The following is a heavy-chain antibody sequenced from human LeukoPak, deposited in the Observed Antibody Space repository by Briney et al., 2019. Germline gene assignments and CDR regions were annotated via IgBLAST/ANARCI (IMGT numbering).Heavy chain of an antibody. D-gene: IGHD6-13*01. J-gene: IGHJ4*02. CDR3: ARRGTSSSWAHFDY. CDR2: IKQDGSEK. Sequence: GGSLRLSCTASGFTFSTSWMNWVRQAPGKGLEWVANIKQDGSEKYYVDSVEGRFTISRDNPKNSLSLQMSSLTAEDTAVYYCARRGTSSSWAHFDYWGQGTLVTVSS. CDR1: GFTFSTSW. V-gene: IGHV3-7*05.